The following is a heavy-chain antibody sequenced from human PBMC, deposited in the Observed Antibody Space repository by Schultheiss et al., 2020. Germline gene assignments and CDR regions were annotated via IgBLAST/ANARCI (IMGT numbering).Heavy chain of an antibody. J-gene: IGHJ5*02. CDR3: ARELGMTWFDP. Sequence: ASVKVSCKASGYTFTSYDINWVRQATGQGLEWMGWINPNSGGTNYAQKFQGRVTMTTDTSTSTAYMELRSLRSDDTAVYYCARELGMTWFDPWGQGTLVTVSS. CDR2: INPNSGGT. CDR1: GYTFTSYD. D-gene: IGHD3-16*01. V-gene: IGHV1-18*01.